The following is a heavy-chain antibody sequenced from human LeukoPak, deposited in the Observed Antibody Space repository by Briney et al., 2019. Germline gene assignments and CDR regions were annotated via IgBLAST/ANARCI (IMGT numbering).Heavy chain of an antibody. CDR3: ARGAPLWFGEPDSTFDY. Sequence: PSETLSLTCTVSGGSISSSSYSWGWIRQPPGTGLEWIGSIYYSGSTYYNPSLKSRVTISVDTSKNQFSLKLSSVTAADTAVHYCARGAPLWFGEPDSTFDYWGQGTLVTVSS. CDR2: IYYSGST. V-gene: IGHV4-39*07. D-gene: IGHD3-10*01. CDR1: GGSISSSSYS. J-gene: IGHJ4*02.